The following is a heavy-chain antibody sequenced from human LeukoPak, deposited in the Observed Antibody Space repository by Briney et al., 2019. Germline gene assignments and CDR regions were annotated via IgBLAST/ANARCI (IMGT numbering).Heavy chain of an antibody. J-gene: IGHJ4*02. CDR3: ARRRGFRGVLDY. Sequence: PSGTLSLTCSVSGGSISSSNCWSWVRQPPGKRLEWIGEIHIGENYRGGSTNYNPSLKSRVTISVDKSKNHFSLNLSSVTAADRAIYYCARRRGFRGVLDYWGQGTLVTVSS. V-gene: IGHV4-4*02. CDR1: GGSISSSNC. D-gene: IGHD3-10*01. CDR2: IHIGENYRGGST.